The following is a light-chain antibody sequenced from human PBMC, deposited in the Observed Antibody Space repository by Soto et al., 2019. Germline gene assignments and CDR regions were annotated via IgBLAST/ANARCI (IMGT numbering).Light chain of an antibody. V-gene: IGKV1-9*01. CDR1: QAISSY. CDR3: QQLNSYPLT. Sequence: IQLTQSPSSLSASVGDRVTITCRASQAISSYLAWYQQKPGKAPKLLIYAASTLQSGVPSRFGGSGSGTDFTLTISSLQPEDFATYYFQQLNSYPLTFGGGTKVEI. CDR2: AAS. J-gene: IGKJ4*01.